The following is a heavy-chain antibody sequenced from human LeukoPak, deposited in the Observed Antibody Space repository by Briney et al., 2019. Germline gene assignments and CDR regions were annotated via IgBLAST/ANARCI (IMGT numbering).Heavy chain of an antibody. CDR3: ARVENYYDSRYYFDY. CDR1: GGSISSYY. D-gene: IGHD3-22*01. J-gene: IGHJ4*02. V-gene: IGHV4-59*08. Sequence: SETLSLTCTVSGGSISSYYWSWLRQSPGKGLEWIGYVSYSGNTNYNPSLKSRVTISVDTSKNQFSLKLSSVTAADTAVYYCARVENYYDSRYYFDYWGQGTLVTVSS. CDR2: VSYSGNT.